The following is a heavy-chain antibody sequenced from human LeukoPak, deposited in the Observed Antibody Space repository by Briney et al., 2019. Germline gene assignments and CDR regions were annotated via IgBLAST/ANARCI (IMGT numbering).Heavy chain of an antibody. CDR2: IYSGGST. V-gene: IGHV3-66*01. CDR3: ARDRSVAAAGAFDI. Sequence: GSLRLSCAASGFTVSSNYMSWVRQAPGKGLEWVSVIYSGGSTYYADSVKGRFTISRDNSKNTLYLQMNSLRAEDTAVYYCARDRSVAAAGAFDIWGRGTMVTVSS. D-gene: IGHD6-13*01. J-gene: IGHJ3*02. CDR1: GFTVSSNY.